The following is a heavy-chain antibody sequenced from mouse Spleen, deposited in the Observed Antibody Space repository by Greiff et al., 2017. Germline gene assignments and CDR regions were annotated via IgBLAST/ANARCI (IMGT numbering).Heavy chain of an antibody. CDR1: GFTFSDYG. CDR3: AITTAYYAMDY. D-gene: IGHD1-1*01. J-gene: IGHJ4*01. Sequence: EVMLVESGGGLVKPGGSLKLSCAASGFTFSDYGMHWVRQAPEKGLEWVAYISSGSSTIYYADTVKGRFTISRDNAKNTLFLQMTSLRSEDTAMYYCAITTAYYAMDYWGQGTSVTVSS. V-gene: IGHV5-17*01. CDR2: ISSGSSTI.